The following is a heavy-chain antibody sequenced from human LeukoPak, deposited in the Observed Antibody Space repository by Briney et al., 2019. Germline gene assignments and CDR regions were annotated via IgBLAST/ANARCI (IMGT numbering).Heavy chain of an antibody. CDR1: GYSISSAYY. CDR2: IYYSGST. CDR3: ARGHYGDYRWPYYFDY. D-gene: IGHD4-17*01. J-gene: IGHJ4*02. Sequence: PSETLSLTCTVSGYSISSAYYWGWIRQPPGKGLEWIGSIYYSGSTYYNPSLKSRVTISVDTSKNQFSLKLSSVTAADTAVYYCARGHYGDYRWPYYFDYWGQGTLVTVSS. V-gene: IGHV4-38-2*02.